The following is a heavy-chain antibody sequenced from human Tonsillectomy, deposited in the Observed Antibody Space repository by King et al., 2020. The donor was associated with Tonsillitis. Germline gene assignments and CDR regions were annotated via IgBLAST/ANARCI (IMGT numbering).Heavy chain of an antibody. D-gene: IGHD6-13*01. CDR2: IFSNYEK. V-gene: IGHV2-26*01. CDR1: GFSLSNARMG. Sequence: TLKESGPVLVKPTETLTLTCTVSGFSLSNARMGVSWIRQPPGKALEWLAHIFSNYEKSYSTSLKSRFTISKDTSKSQVVLTMTNMDPVDTATYYCARIVRQQLVRAPDSEFDYWGQGTLVTVSS. J-gene: IGHJ4*02. CDR3: ARIVRQQLVRAPDSEFDY.